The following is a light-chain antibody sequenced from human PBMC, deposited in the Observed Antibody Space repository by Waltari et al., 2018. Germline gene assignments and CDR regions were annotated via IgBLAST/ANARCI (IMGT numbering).Light chain of an antibody. V-gene: IGLV1-40*01. CDR1: SSNIGAGYD. Sequence: QSVLTQPPSVSGAPGQRVTISCPGSSSNIGAGYDVHWYQQLPGTAPKLLIYGNSNLPSGVPDRFSGSKSGTSASLAITGLQAEDEADYYCQSYDSSLSGVVFGGGTKLTVL. J-gene: IGLJ2*01. CDR3: QSYDSSLSGVV. CDR2: GNS.